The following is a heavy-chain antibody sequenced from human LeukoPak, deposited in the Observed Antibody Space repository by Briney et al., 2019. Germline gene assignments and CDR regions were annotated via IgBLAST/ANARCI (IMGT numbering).Heavy chain of an antibody. Sequence: GGSLRLSCAASGFTFSNAWMSWVRQAPGKGLEWVGRIKSKTDGGTTDYAAPVKGRFTISRDDSKNTLYLQMSSLKTEDTAVYYCTTAPGYSSSWNDYWGQGTLVTVSS. CDR2: IKSKTDGGTT. D-gene: IGHD6-13*01. V-gene: IGHV3-15*01. J-gene: IGHJ4*02. CDR1: GFTFSNAW. CDR3: TTAPGYSSSWNDY.